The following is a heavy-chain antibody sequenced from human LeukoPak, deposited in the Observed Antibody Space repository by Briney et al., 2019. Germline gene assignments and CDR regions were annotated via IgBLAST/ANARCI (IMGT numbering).Heavy chain of an antibody. J-gene: IGHJ4*02. Sequence: SETLSLTCTVSGGSVSSDYWSWIRQPPGKGLEWIGYIYHTGNNDYNPSLKSRATISLDMSKNQFSLKLTSVTAADTAVYFCARHPFSSPFDYWGQGTLVTVSS. CDR3: ARHPFSSPFDY. V-gene: IGHV4-59*08. CDR2: IYHTGNN. CDR1: GGSVSSDY.